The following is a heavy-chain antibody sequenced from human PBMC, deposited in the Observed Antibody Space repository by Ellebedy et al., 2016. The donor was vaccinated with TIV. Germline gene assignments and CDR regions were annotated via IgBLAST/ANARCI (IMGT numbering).Heavy chain of an antibody. CDR1: GFRLSTHG. CDR2: KQFDGRME. CDR3: TRETNSPPGAVAGTGFDC. Sequence: GESLKISCVASGFRLSTHGMHWVRQAPGKGLEWVAFKQFDGRMEYNGDSVKGRFIISRDVSKNTLYLQLNRLRAEDTAMYYCTRETNSPPGAVAGTGFDCWGQGTLVVVSS. D-gene: IGHD6-19*01. J-gene: IGHJ4*02. V-gene: IGHV3-30*02.